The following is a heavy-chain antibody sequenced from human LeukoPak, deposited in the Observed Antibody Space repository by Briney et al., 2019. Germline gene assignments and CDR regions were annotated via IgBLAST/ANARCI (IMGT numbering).Heavy chain of an antibody. Sequence: GGSLTLSCAVSGFTFMSYGMHWVRQPPGKGLEWAAAIWYDGSNKYYADSVKGRFTISRDNSKNTLYLRMNSLRAEDTAVYYCAPGGDYTFFDYWGQGTLVTVSS. V-gene: IGHV3-30*02. CDR2: IWYDGSNK. J-gene: IGHJ4*02. CDR3: APGGDYTFFDY. CDR1: GFTFMSYG. D-gene: IGHD4-17*01.